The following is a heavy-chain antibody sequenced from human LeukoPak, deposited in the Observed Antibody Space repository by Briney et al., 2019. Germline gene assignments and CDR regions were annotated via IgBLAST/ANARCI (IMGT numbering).Heavy chain of an antibody. CDR1: GYTFTGYY. J-gene: IGHJ5*02. D-gene: IGHD4-17*01. CDR2: INPNSGGT. Sequence: ASVKVSCKASGYTFTGYYMHWVRQAPGQGLEWMGWINPNSGGTNYAQKFQGRVTMTRDTSISTAYMELSRLRSDDTAVYYCARPHDYGDGFDPWGQGTLVTVSS. CDR3: ARPHDYGDGFDP. V-gene: IGHV1-2*02.